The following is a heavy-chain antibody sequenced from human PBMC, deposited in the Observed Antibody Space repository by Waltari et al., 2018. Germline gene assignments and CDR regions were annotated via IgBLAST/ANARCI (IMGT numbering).Heavy chain of an antibody. Sequence: QVQMVESGGCVVQHGRTLRVSRPACGFTFRSYAMHWVRQAPGKGLEWVAVISYDGSNKYYADSVKGRFTISRDNSKNTLYLQMNSLRAEDTAVYYCASGASYGPYYYYYMDVWGKGTTVTISS. CDR2: ISYDGSNK. D-gene: IGHD5-18*01. J-gene: IGHJ6*03. CDR1: GFTFRSYA. V-gene: IGHV3-30-3*01. CDR3: ASGASYGPYYYYYMDV.